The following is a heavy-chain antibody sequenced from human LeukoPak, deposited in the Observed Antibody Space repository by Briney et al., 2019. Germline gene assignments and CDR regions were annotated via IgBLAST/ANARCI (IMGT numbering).Heavy chain of an antibody. V-gene: IGHV3-30*07. Sequence: GGSLRLSCAASGFTFSSYAMHWVRQAPGKGLEWVAVISYDGSNKYYADSVKGRFTISRDNSKNTLYLQMNSLRAEDTAVYYCAKRPERQLWFPYWGQGTLVTVSS. J-gene: IGHJ4*02. CDR2: ISYDGSNK. CDR1: GFTFSSYA. CDR3: AKRPERQLWFPY. D-gene: IGHD5-18*01.